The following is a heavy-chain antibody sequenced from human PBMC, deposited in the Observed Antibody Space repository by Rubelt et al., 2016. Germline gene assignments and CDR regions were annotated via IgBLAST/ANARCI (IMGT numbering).Heavy chain of an antibody. J-gene: IGHJ3*02. V-gene: IGHV4-59*01. D-gene: IGHD3-3*01. CDR2: LYYGGRT. Sequence: QVHLQESGPGLVKPSETLSLTCTVSGGSFNVYYWTWIRQPPGKGLEWIGYLYYGGRTDYNPSLKSRVTISVDTSKTHFSPKLGPWTAEETAVYYCARVAKETMFSPWSVFDIWGQGTTVTVSS. CDR1: GGSFNVYY. CDR3: ARVAKETMFSPWSVFDI.